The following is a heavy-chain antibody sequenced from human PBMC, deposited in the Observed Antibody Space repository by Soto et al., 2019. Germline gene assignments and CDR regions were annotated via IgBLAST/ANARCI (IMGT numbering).Heavy chain of an antibody. Sequence: LRLSCAASGFTFTSYGMHWVRQAPGKGLEWVAVISYDGRNKYHADSVKGRFTISRDNSKNTVYLQMNSLRGEDTAVYYCAKDQDKGGAVYYFDYWGQGTLVTVSS. CDR2: ISYDGRNK. V-gene: IGHV3-30*18. CDR1: GFTFTSYG. J-gene: IGHJ4*02. D-gene: IGHD1-26*01. CDR3: AKDQDKGGAVYYFDY.